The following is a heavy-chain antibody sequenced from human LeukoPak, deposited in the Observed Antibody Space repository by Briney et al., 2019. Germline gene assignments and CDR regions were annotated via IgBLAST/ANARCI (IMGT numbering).Heavy chain of an antibody. CDR2: INHSGST. CDR1: GGSFSGYY. Sequence: SETLSLTCAVYGGSFSGYYWSWIRQPPGKGLEWIGEINHSGSTNYNPSLKSRVTISVDTSKNQFSLKLSSVTAADTAVYYCTRVQDSGLADYWGQGTLVTVSS. D-gene: IGHD3-22*01. CDR3: TRVQDSGLADY. V-gene: IGHV4-34*01. J-gene: IGHJ4*02.